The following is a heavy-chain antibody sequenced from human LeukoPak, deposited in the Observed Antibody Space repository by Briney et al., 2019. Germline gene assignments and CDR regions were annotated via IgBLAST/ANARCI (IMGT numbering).Heavy chain of an antibody. CDR2: ISGSGGST. V-gene: IGHV3-23*01. Sequence: GGSLRLSCAASRFTFSSYSMSWVRQAPGKGLEWVSAISGSGGSTYYADSVKGRVTISRDNSKNTLYLQMNSLRAEDTAVYYCAKQRVVVVPAAMSHDYWGQGTLVTVSS. CDR3: AKQRVVVVPAAMSHDY. D-gene: IGHD2-2*01. CDR1: RFTFSSYS. J-gene: IGHJ4*02.